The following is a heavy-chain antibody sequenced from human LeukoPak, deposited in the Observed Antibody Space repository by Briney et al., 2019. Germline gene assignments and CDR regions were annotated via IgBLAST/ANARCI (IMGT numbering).Heavy chain of an antibody. CDR2: ISSSSSTI. CDR3: ARAGRYNYDTSGYYYDAFDI. Sequence: GGSLRFSCAASGFTFSSYSMNWVRQAPGKGLEWVSYISSSSSTIYSADSVKGRFTMSRDNAKNSLYLQMNSLRVEDTDVYYCARAGRYNYDTSGYYYDAFDIWGQGTMVTVSS. J-gene: IGHJ3*02. V-gene: IGHV3-48*01. D-gene: IGHD3-22*01. CDR1: GFTFSSYS.